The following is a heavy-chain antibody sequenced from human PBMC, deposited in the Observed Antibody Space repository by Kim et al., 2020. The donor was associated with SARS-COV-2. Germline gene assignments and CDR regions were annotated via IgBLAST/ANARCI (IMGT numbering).Heavy chain of an antibody. D-gene: IGHD3-22*01. CDR1: GGSISSYNW. J-gene: IGHJ4*02. CDR3: ARGVDADSSGYYSIDY. Sequence: SETLSLTCAVSGGSISSYNWWSWVHQPPGELLEWVGVIYRSGSTNYNPSLKSLVTTSVDTTKNPFPLKLGAVTAADTAVYYCARGVDADSSGYYSIDYWGQGTLVTVSS. V-gene: IGHV4-4*02. CDR2: IYRSGST.